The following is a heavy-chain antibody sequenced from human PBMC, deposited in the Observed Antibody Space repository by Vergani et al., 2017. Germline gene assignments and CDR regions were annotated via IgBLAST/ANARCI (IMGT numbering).Heavy chain of an antibody. CDR3: ARDRVDIVATTTYYYYYYGMDV. CDR1: GFTVSSNY. V-gene: IGHV3-53*04. CDR2: IYSGGST. Sequence: EVQLLESGGGLVQPGGSLRLSCAASGFTVSSNYMSWVRQAPGKGLEWVSVIYSGGSTYYADSVKGRFTISRHNSKNTLYLQMNSLRAEDTAVYYCARDRVDIVATTTYYYYYYGMDVWGQXP. D-gene: IGHD5-12*01. J-gene: IGHJ6*02.